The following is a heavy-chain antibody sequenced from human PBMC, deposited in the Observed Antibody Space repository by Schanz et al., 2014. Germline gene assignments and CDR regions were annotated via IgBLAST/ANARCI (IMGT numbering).Heavy chain of an antibody. CDR3: ARDRRFFDRDDLYYFDS. Sequence: QIQLVQSGPAVKKPGATVKVSCKASGYIFINSGISWVRQAPGQGLEWMGWISGYNHNKEYDQKFQGRVTMTTDTSTITAYMALTDLRSDDTAVYYCARDRRFFDRDDLYYFDSWGQGTLVTVSS. V-gene: IGHV1-18*01. D-gene: IGHD3-3*01. CDR1: GYIFINSG. J-gene: IGHJ4*02. CDR2: ISGYNHNK.